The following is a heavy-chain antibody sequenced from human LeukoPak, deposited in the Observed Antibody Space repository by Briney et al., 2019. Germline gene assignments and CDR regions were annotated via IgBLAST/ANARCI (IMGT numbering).Heavy chain of an antibody. D-gene: IGHD1-1*01. J-gene: IGHJ6*02. Sequence: PSETLSLTCAVSGGSISSGGYSWSWIWQPPGKGLEWIGYIYHSGSTYYNPSLKSRVTISVDRSKNQFSLKLSSVTAADTAVYYCARGNDYSYGMDVWGQGTTVTVSS. CDR3: ARGNDYSYGMDV. CDR1: GGSISSGGYS. V-gene: IGHV4-30-2*01. CDR2: IYHSGST.